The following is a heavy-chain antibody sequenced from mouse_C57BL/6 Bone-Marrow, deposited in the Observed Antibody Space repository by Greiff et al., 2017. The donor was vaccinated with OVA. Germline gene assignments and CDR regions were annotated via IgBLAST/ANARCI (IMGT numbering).Heavy chain of an antibody. D-gene: IGHD2-3*01. Sequence: QVQLKQSGAELARPGASVKLSCKASGYTFTSYGISWVKQRTGQGLEWIGEIYPRSGNTYYNEKFKGKATLTADKSSSTAYMQLSSLTSEDSAVYFCARGADGYYFTFFAYWGQGTLVTVSA. V-gene: IGHV1-81*01. CDR3: ARGADGYYFTFFAY. CDR1: GYTFTSYG. CDR2: IYPRSGNT. J-gene: IGHJ3*01.